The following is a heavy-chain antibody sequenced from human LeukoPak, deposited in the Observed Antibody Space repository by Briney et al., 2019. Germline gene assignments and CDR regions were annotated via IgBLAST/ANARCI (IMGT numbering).Heavy chain of an antibody. CDR2: ISWNSGSI. J-gene: IGHJ4*02. CDR1: GFTFDDYA. V-gene: IGHV3-9*01. D-gene: IGHD3-22*01. Sequence: PGGSLRLSCAASGFTFDDYAMHWVRQAPGKGLEWVSGISWNSGSIGYADSVKGRFTISRDNAKNSLYLQMNSLRAEDTALYYCTRGLVHDTSGYYSDYWGQGTLLTVSS. CDR3: TRGLVHDTSGYYSDY.